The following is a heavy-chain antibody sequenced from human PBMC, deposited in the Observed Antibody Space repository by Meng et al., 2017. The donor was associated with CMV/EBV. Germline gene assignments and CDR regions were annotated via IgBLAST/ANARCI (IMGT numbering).Heavy chain of an antibody. Sequence: GESLKISCAASGFTFSDYYMSWIRQAPGKGLEWVSYTSSSGSTIYYADSVKGRFTISRDNAKNSLYLQMNSLRAEDTAVYYCAFYPYGDPSYWGQGTLVTVSS. J-gene: IGHJ4*02. V-gene: IGHV3-11*01. CDR1: GFTFSDYY. CDR3: AFYPYGDPSY. CDR2: TSSSGSTI. D-gene: IGHD4-17*01.